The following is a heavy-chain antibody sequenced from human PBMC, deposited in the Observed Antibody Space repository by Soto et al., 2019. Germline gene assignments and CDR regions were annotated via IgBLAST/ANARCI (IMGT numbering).Heavy chain of an antibody. CDR3: ASITIFGAVIEGMDV. Sequence: EVQLVESGGGLVQPGGSLRLSCAASGFTFSSYNMNWVRQAPGKGLEWLSYISSGSSPIYYADSVKGRFTISRDNAKNSLYLQMSSLRDEDTAVYYCASITIFGAVIEGMDVWGQGTTVTVSS. J-gene: IGHJ6*02. CDR1: GFTFSSYN. D-gene: IGHD3-3*01. V-gene: IGHV3-48*02. CDR2: ISSGSSPI.